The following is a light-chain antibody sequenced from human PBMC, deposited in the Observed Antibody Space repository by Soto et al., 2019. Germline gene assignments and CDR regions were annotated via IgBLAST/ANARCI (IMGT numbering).Light chain of an antibody. CDR1: SRDIGTSNL. J-gene: IGLJ1*01. Sequence: ALTQPASVSGSPGQSITISCTGTSRDIGTSNLVSWYQQYPGKAPKLIIFEVTRRPSGISNRFSGSKSGNTASLTISGLQPEDESDYYSYTYTGISTSLFVFGPGTKVTVL. CDR2: EVT. V-gene: IGLV2-23*02. CDR3: YTYTGISTSLFV.